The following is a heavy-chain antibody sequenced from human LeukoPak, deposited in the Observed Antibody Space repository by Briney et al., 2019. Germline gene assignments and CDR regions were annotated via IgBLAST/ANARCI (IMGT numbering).Heavy chain of an antibody. CDR2: ISGRDGST. CDR1: GFTFSSYA. D-gene: IGHD3-10*01. Sequence: PGGSLRLSCAASGFTFSSYAMGWVRQAPGKGLEWVSSISGRDGSTYYADSVKGRFTISRDNSKNTLYLQMNSLRAEDTAVYYCAKDPSDYYGPNWGQGTLVTVSS. CDR3: AKDPSDYYGPN. V-gene: IGHV3-23*01. J-gene: IGHJ4*02.